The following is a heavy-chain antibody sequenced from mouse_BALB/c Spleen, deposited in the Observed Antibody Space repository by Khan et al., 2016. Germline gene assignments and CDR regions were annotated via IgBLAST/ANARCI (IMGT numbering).Heavy chain of an antibody. CDR2: ISYSGST. CDR3: ARYDGYYVYFDC. V-gene: IGHV3-8*02. CDR1: GDSITSGY. J-gene: IGHJ2*01. D-gene: IGHD2-3*01. Sequence: EMKLLESGPSLVKPSQTLSLTCSVTGDSITSGYWNWIRKFPGNKLEYMGYISYSGSTYYNPSLKSRISITRDTSKNQYYLQLNSVTTEDTATYYCARYDGYYVYFDCWGQGTTLTVSS.